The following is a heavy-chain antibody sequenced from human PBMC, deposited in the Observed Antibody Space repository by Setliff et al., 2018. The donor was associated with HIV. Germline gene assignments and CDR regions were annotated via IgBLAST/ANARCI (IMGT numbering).Heavy chain of an antibody. Sequence: HGESLKISCKAYGYSFTSYYIGWVRQMPGKGLEWMGIIYPGDSDTRYSPSFQGQVTISADKSISTAYLQWSSLKASDTAMYYCARHGQYGSGSYYNRPFDYWGQGTLVTVS. CDR1: GYSFTSYY. J-gene: IGHJ4*02. CDR2: IYPGDSDT. D-gene: IGHD3-10*01. V-gene: IGHV5-51*01. CDR3: ARHGQYGSGSYYNRPFDY.